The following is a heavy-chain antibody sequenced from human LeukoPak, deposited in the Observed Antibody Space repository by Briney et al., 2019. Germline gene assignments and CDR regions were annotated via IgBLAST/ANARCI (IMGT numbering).Heavy chain of an antibody. Sequence: GGSLRLSCAASGFTCSSYGMHWVRQAPGKGLEWVAFIRYDGSNKYYADSVKGRFTISRDNSKNTLYLQMNSLRAEDTAVYYCAKLCLSTSCFSFDDYWGQGTLVTVSS. V-gene: IGHV3-30*02. D-gene: IGHD2-2*01. CDR3: AKLCLSTSCFSFDDY. J-gene: IGHJ4*02. CDR2: IRYDGSNK. CDR1: GFTCSSYG.